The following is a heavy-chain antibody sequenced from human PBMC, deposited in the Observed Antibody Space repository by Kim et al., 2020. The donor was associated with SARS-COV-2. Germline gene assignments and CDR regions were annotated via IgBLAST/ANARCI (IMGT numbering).Heavy chain of an antibody. CDR2: ISAYNGNT. D-gene: IGHD5-18*01. CDR3: ASGVVGGYSYGYFDY. CDR1: GYTFTSYG. V-gene: IGHV1-18*04. J-gene: IGHJ4*02. Sequence: ASVKVSCKASGYTFTSYGISWVRQAPGQGLEWMGWISAYNGNTNYAQKLQGRVTMTTDTSTSTAYMELRSLISDDTAVYYCASGVVGGYSYGYFDYWGQGTLVTVSS.